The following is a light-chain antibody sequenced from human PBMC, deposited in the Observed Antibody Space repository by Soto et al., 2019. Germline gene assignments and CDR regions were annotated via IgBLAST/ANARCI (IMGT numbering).Light chain of an antibody. J-gene: IGKJ1*01. V-gene: IGKV3-11*01. CDR3: QQRSNWPVT. CDR1: QSVSSY. CDR2: DAS. Sequence: EIVLTQSPGTLSLSPGERAILSCRASQSVSSYLAWYQQKPGQAPRLLIYDASTRATGISARFSGSGSGTDFTLTISSLEPEDFAVYYCQQRSNWPVTFGQGTKVEVK.